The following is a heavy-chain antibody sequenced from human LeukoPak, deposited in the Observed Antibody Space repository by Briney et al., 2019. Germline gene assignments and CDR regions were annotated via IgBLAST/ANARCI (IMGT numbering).Heavy chain of an antibody. Sequence: ASVKVSCKASGYTFTSYYMHWVRQAPGQGLEWMGIINPSGGSTSYAQKFQGRVTMTRDTSTSTVYMELSSLRSEDTAVYYCARAPVRRYDILTGYFRAFDIWGQGTMVTVS. J-gene: IGHJ3*02. CDR2: INPSGGST. D-gene: IGHD3-9*01. CDR1: GYTFTSYY. V-gene: IGHV1-46*03. CDR3: ARAPVRRYDILTGYFRAFDI.